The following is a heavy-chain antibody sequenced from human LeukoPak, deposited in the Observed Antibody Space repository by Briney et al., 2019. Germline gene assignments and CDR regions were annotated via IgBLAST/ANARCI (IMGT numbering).Heavy chain of an antibody. CDR2: AHHSGGT. J-gene: IGHJ2*01. D-gene: IGHD4-11*01. Sequence: SSETLSVTCTVSEYSITSGYSWGWIRQPPGKGLEWIGSAHHSGGTYYNPSLKSRVTISIDTSKNQFSLRLNSVTAADTAVYYCARSDGTYTWYFDVWGRGTLVTVSS. CDR3: ARSDGTYTWYFDV. V-gene: IGHV4-38-2*02. CDR1: EYSITSGYS.